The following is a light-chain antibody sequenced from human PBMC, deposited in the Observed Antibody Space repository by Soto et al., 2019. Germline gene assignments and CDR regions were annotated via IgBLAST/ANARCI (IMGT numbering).Light chain of an antibody. CDR1: QDIRNF. Sequence: DIQMTQSPSSLSASVGDRVTITCRASQDIRNFLAWFQQKPGKAPKSLISSSSTLQSGVPSRFSGSGSGTDFTLNISSLQPEDFATYYCQQYYTNPFTFGPGTKVDIK. CDR3: QQYYTNPFT. J-gene: IGKJ3*01. V-gene: IGKV1-16*01. CDR2: SSS.